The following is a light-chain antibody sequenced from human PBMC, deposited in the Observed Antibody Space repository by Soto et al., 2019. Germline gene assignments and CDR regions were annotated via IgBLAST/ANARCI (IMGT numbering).Light chain of an antibody. Sequence: QSVLTQPPSASGTPGQRVTISCSGSSSNFGSNTVNWYQQLPGTAPKLLIYNNNERPSRVPDRFSGSKSGTSASLAISGLQSEDGADYYCAALDNSLSGGVFGGGTKLTVL. J-gene: IGLJ3*02. V-gene: IGLV1-44*01. CDR3: AALDNSLSGGV. CDR2: NNN. CDR1: SSNFGSNT.